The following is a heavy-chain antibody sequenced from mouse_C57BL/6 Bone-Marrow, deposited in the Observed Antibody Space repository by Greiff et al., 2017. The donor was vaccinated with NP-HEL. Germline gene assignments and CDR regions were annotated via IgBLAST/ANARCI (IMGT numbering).Heavy chain of an antibody. CDR1: GYTFTDYE. J-gene: IGHJ2*01. Sequence: VQLQQSGAELVRPGASVTLSCKASGYTFTDYEMHWVKQTPVHGLEWIGSIDPETGGTAYNQKFKGKAIRTADKSSSTAYMELRSLTSEDSAVYYCSTTVLGGGQGTTLTVSS. CDR2: IDPETGGT. V-gene: IGHV1-15*01. CDR3: STTVLG. D-gene: IGHD1-1*01.